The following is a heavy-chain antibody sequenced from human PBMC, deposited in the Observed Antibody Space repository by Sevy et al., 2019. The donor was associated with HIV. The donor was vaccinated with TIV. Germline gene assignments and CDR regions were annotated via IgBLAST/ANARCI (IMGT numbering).Heavy chain of an antibody. Sequence: ASVKVSCKVSGYTLSQISMHWVRQAPGKGLESMGSFDPEDGETIYAQKFQARVTMTEDTSTDTAYMELSSLRSDDTAVYYCATTKDYYDSSGSPFDSWGQRTLVTVSS. CDR2: FDPEDGET. CDR1: GYTLSQIS. J-gene: IGHJ4*02. V-gene: IGHV1-24*01. D-gene: IGHD3-22*01. CDR3: ATTKDYYDSSGSPFDS.